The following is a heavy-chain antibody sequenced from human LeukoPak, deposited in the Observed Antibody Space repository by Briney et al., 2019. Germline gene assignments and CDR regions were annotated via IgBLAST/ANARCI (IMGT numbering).Heavy chain of an antibody. D-gene: IGHD5-18*01. V-gene: IGHV1-8*01. CDR3: ARGNTAMAPNFDY. CDR2: MNPNSGNT. Sequence: GASVKVSCKASGYTFTSYDINWGRQATGQGLEWMGWMNPNSGNTGYAQKFQGRVTMTRNTSISTAYMELSSLRSEDTAVYYCARGNTAMAPNFDYWGQGTLVTVFS. J-gene: IGHJ4*02. CDR1: GYTFTSYD.